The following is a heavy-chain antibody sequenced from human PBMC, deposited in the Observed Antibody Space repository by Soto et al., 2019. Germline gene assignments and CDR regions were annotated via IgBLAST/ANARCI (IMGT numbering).Heavy chain of an antibody. CDR1: GGSISSGDYY. D-gene: IGHD2-2*01. CDR3: ARLVLGYCSSTSCSDYGMDV. V-gene: IGHV4-30-4*01. J-gene: IGHJ6*02. CDR2: IYYSGST. Sequence: SETLSLTCTVSGGSISSGDYYWSWIRQPPGKGLEWIGYIYYSGSTYYNPSLKSRVTISVDTSKNQFSLKLSSVTAADTAVYYCARLVLGYCSSTSCSDYGMDVWGQGTTVTVSS.